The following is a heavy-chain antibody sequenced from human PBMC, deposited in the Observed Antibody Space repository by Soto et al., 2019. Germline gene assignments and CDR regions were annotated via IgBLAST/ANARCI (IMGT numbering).Heavy chain of an antibody. V-gene: IGHV4-39*01. J-gene: IGHJ4*02. Sequence: SETLSLTCTVSGGSISSSSYYWGWIRQPPGKGLEWIGSIYYSGSTYYNPSLKSRVTISVDTSKNQFSLKLSSVTAADTAVYYCARLRYDILTGYFDYWGQGTLVTVSS. CDR2: IYYSGST. CDR3: ARLRYDILTGYFDY. D-gene: IGHD3-9*01. CDR1: GGSISSSSYY.